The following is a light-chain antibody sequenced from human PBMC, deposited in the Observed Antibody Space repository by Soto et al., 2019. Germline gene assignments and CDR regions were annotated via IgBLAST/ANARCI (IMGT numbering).Light chain of an antibody. J-gene: IGKJ1*01. CDR2: GVS. CDR3: QQYFISRT. V-gene: IGKV3-20*01. CDR1: QSVGSRF. Sequence: EIVLTQSPGTLSLSPGERATLSCKASQSVGSRFLAWYQQKPGQAPRLVIHGVSTRATGFPDRFSGSGSGTDFTLTISRLEPEDFAVYYCQQYFISRTFGQGTKVDIK.